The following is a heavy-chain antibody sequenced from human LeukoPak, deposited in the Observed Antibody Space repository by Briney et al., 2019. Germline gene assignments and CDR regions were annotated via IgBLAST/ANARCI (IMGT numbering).Heavy chain of an antibody. V-gene: IGHV1-69*01. J-gene: IGHJ3*01. CDR2: IIPIFGTA. CDR1: GGTFSSYA. D-gene: IGHD5-24*01. CDR3: ARIRDGYNDAYDL. Sequence: GASVKVSCKASGGTFSSYAISWVRQAPGQGLGWMGGIIPIFGTANYAQKFQGRVTITADESTSTAYMELSSLRSEDTAIYYCARIRDGYNDAYDLWGQGTVVTVPS.